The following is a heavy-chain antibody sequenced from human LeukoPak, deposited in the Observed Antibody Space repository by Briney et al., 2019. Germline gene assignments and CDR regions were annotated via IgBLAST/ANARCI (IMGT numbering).Heavy chain of an antibody. J-gene: IGHJ4*02. CDR3: ATWLSGVFDY. D-gene: IGHD7-27*01. CDR1: GGSVSSGSYY. Sequence: PSETLSLTCIVSGGSVSSGSYYWSWIRQPPGKGLEWIGYIYYSGSTNYSPSLKSRVTILVDTSKNQFSLKLSSVTAADTAVYYCATWLSGVFDYWGQGTLVTVSS. CDR2: IYYSGST. V-gene: IGHV4-61*01.